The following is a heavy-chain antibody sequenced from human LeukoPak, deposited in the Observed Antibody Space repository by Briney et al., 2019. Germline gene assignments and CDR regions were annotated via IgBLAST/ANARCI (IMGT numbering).Heavy chain of an antibody. CDR3: ARDRGYDPRTHFHYYYYYMDV. CDR2: ISSSSYYI. J-gene: IGHJ6*03. V-gene: IGHV3-21*01. CDR1: GFTFSTYI. Sequence: GGSLRLSCAASGFTFSTYIMNWVRQAPGKGLEWVSSISSSSYYIYYADSVKGRFTISRDNAKNSLYLQMNSLRAEDTAVYYCARDRGYDPRTHFHYYYYYMDVWGKGTTVTVSS. D-gene: IGHD5-12*01.